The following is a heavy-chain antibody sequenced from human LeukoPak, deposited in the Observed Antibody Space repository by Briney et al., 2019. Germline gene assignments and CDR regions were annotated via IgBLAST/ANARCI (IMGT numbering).Heavy chain of an antibody. CDR2: IYTSGST. CDR3: ARVLAAAGTGFDY. CDR1: GGSISSGSYY. V-gene: IGHV4-61*02. D-gene: IGHD6-13*01. Sequence: PSQTLSLTCTVSGGSISSGSYYWSWIRQPAGKGLEWIGRIYTSGSTNYNPSLKSRVTISVDTSKNQISLKLSSVTAADTAVYYCARVLAAAGTGFDYWGQGTLVTVSS. J-gene: IGHJ4*02.